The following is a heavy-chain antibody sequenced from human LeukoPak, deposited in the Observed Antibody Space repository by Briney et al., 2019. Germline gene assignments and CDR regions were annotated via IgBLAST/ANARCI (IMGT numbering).Heavy chain of an antibody. CDR1: GGSISSSNYY. J-gene: IGHJ5*02. V-gene: IGHV4-39*01. CDR2: IYDSGST. D-gene: IGHD6-13*01. CDR3: ASGSSSGLLGWFDP. Sequence: SETLSLTCTVSGGSISSSNYYWGWIRQAPGKGLEWIGSIYDSGSTYYNPSLKSRVTISVDTTKNQFSLKLTSVTAADPAMYYCASGSSSGLLGWFDPWGQGTLVTVSS.